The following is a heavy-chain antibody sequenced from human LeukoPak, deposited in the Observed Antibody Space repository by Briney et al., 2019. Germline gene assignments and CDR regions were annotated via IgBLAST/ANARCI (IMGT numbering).Heavy chain of an antibody. CDR3: AKEGSSGWYFSDY. J-gene: IGHJ4*02. D-gene: IGHD6-19*01. Sequence: QPGGSLRLSCAASGFTFSSYAMSWVRPAPGKGLEWVSTISGSGGSTYYADSVKGRFTISRDNSKNTLYLQMNSLRAEDTAAYYCAKEGSSGWYFSDYWGQGTLVTVSS. CDR2: ISGSGGST. CDR1: GFTFSSYA. V-gene: IGHV3-23*01.